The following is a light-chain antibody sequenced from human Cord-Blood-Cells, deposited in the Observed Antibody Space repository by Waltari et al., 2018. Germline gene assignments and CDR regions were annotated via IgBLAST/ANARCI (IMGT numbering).Light chain of an antibody. CDR3: QQYNSYSWT. CDR1: QSISSW. J-gene: IGKJ1*01. V-gene: IGKV1-5*01. CDR2: DAS. Sequence: DIQMTQSPSTLSSSVGDRVTITCRASQSISSWLAWDQQKPGKAPKLLNYDASSLESGVPARFSGSGSGTAFTLTISSLQPDDFAPYSCQQYNSYSWTFGQGTKVEIK.